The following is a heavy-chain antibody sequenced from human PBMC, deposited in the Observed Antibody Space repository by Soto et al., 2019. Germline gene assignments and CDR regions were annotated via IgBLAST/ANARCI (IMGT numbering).Heavy chain of an antibody. CDR3: DGKKKTGTKALDI. CDR2: IYYSGST. CDR1: GGSISSGDYY. Sequence: QVQLQESGPGLVKPSQTLSLTCTVSGGSISSGDYYWSWIRQPPGKGLPWIGYIYYSGSTYYHPSLKSRVTISVDMSKNQCSLKLSTVTAADTALYYCDGKKKTGTKALDIRGQGTMVTGCS. V-gene: IGHV4-30-4*01. J-gene: IGHJ3*02. D-gene: IGHD1-7*01.